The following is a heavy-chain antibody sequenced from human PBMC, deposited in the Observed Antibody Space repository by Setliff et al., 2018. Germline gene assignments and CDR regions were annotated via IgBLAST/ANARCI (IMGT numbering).Heavy chain of an antibody. V-gene: IGHV3-23*01. CDR3: AKSPHDFWSGRVFFDY. Sequence: PGGSLRLSCAASGFSFSSYAMSWVRQAPGKGLEWVPTIIGSGISTYYADSVQGRVTISRDNHKNTLHLQMSSLRVEDTAIYYCAKSPHDFWSGRVFFDYWGQGMLVTVSS. CDR1: GFSFSSYA. J-gene: IGHJ4*01. CDR2: IIGSGIST. D-gene: IGHD3-3*01.